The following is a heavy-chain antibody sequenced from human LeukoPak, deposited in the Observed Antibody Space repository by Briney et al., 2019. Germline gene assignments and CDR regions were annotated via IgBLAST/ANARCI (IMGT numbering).Heavy chain of an antibody. V-gene: IGHV3-23*01. Sequence: GGSLRLSCAASGFTFSSYAMSWVRQAPGKGLEWVSAISGSGGSTYYADSVKGRFTISRDNSKNTLYLQMNSLRAEDTAVYYCAKGNDSSSWGYYYYYYGMDVWGQGTTVTVSS. CDR1: GFTFSSYA. CDR2: ISGSGGST. D-gene: IGHD6-13*01. CDR3: AKGNDSSSWGYYYYYYGMDV. J-gene: IGHJ6*02.